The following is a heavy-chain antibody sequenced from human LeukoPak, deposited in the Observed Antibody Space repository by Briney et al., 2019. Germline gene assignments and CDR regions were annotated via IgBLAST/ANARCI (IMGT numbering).Heavy chain of an antibody. CDR1: GFTFSSYE. CDR2: ISSSGSTI. V-gene: IGHV3-48*03. Sequence: GGSLRLSCAASGFTFSSYEMNWVRQAPGEGLEWVSYISSSGSTIYYADSVKGRFTISRDNAKNSLYLQMNSLRAEDTAVYYCARETAMPYFDYWGQGTLVTVSS. J-gene: IGHJ4*02. CDR3: ARETAMPYFDY. D-gene: IGHD2-2*01.